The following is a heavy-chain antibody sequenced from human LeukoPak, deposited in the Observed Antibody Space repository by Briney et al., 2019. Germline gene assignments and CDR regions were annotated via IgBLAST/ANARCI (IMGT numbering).Heavy chain of an antibody. CDR1: GFPFSSYS. Sequence: PGGSLRLSCAASGFPFSSYSMNWVRQAPGKGLEWVSSISSSSDYIHYADSMKGRFTISRDNAKNSLYLQMNSLRAEDTAIYYCARGVAYYDDFSGYGIWFDPWGQGTLVTVSS. D-gene: IGHD3-22*01. CDR3: ARGVAYYDDFSGYGIWFDP. V-gene: IGHV3-21*01. CDR2: ISSSSDYI. J-gene: IGHJ5*02.